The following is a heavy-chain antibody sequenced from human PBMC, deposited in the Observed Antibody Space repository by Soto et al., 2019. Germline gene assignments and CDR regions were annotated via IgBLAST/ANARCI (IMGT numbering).Heavy chain of an antibody. Sequence: GGSLRLSCAGSGFTFSMYDMHWVRQAPGKGLEWVSSISRSGRYIYYVDSVKGRFTISRDNAENSLSLQMNSLRAEDTAIYYCARDLKPCSACGRDTWFDPWGQGALVTVSS. CDR2: ISRSGRYI. CDR3: ARDLKPCSACGRDTWFDP. CDR1: GFTFSMYD. V-gene: IGHV3-21*01. D-gene: IGHD6-19*01. J-gene: IGHJ5*02.